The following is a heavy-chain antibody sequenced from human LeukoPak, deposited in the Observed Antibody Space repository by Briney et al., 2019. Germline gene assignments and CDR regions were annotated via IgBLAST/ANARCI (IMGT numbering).Heavy chain of an antibody. V-gene: IGHV4-34*01. CDR1: GGSFSGYY. D-gene: IGHD3-22*01. CDR3: ARDYVWLGGAFDI. Sequence: SETLSLTCAVYGGSFSGYYWSWIRQPPGKGLERIGEINHSGSTNYNPSLKSRVTISVDTSKNQFSLKLSSVTAADTAVYYCARDYVWLGGAFDIWGQGTMVTVSS. J-gene: IGHJ3*02. CDR2: INHSGST.